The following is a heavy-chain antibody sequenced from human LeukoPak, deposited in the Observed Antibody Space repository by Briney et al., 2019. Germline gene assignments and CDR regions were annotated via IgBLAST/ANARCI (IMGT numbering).Heavy chain of an antibody. CDR2: ISSSGSTT. CDR3: ARDSS. CDR1: GFSFNNYW. J-gene: IGHJ4*02. D-gene: IGHD6-19*01. V-gene: IGHV3-48*01. Sequence: GGSLRLSCAASGFSFNNYWMSWVRQAPGKGLEWVSYISSSGSTTYYADSVKGRFTISRDNSKNTLYLQMNSLRAEDTAVYYCARDSSWGQGTLVTVSS.